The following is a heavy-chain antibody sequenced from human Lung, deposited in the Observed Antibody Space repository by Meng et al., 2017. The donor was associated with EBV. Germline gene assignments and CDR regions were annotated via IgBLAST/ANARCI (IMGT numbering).Heavy chain of an antibody. Sequence: QVQLVQSASELKKPGALVNVSCKGSGYTFTRYPMNWVRQAPGQGLEWMGWISTNTGNPTYAQGFTGRFVFSVDTSVSTAYLQISSLKAEDTAVYYCGTLKYTSGFYGPAYWGQGALVTVSS. D-gene: IGHD6-19*01. CDR2: ISTNTGNP. CDR3: GTLKYTSGFYGPAY. J-gene: IGHJ4*02. V-gene: IGHV7-4-1*02. CDR1: GYTFTRYP.